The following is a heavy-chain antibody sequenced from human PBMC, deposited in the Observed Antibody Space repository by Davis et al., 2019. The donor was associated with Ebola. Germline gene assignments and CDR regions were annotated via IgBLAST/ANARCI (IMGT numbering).Heavy chain of an antibody. J-gene: IGHJ4*02. CDR1: GFTFSSYA. V-gene: IGHV3-23*01. CDR2: ISGSGGST. Sequence: GESLKISCAASGFTFSSYAMSWVRQAPGKGLEWVSAISGSGGSTYYADSVKGRFTISRDNSKNTLYLQMNSLRAEDTAVYYCAARRYSSGWYGYWGQGTLVTVSS. D-gene: IGHD6-19*01. CDR3: AARRYSSGWYGY.